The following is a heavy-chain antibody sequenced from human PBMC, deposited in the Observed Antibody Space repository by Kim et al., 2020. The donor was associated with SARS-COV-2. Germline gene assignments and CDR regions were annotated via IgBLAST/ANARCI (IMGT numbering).Heavy chain of an antibody. CDR1: GFTFSSYS. J-gene: IGHJ6*02. CDR2: ISSSSSTI. V-gene: IGHV3-48*02. Sequence: GGSLRLSCAASGFTFSSYSMNWVRQAPGKGLEWVSYISSSSSTIYYADSVKGRFTISRDNAKNSLYLQMNSLRDEDTAVYYCARDLVLNWNDPDYYYYGVDVWGQGTTVTVSS. CDR3: ARDLVLNWNDPDYYYYGVDV. D-gene: IGHD1-20*01.